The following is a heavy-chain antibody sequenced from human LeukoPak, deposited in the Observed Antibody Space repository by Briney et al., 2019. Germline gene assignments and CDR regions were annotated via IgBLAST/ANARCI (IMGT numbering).Heavy chain of an antibody. Sequence: SETLSLTCTVSGGSISSGSYYWSWIRQPAGKGLEWIGRIYTSGSTNYNPSLKSRVTISVDTSKNQFSLKLSSLTAADTAVYYCARDRAPYVWGSTNPKENWFDPWGQGTLVTVSS. CDR3: ARDRAPYVWGSTNPKENWFDP. V-gene: IGHV4-61*02. CDR2: IYTSGST. J-gene: IGHJ5*02. D-gene: IGHD3-16*01. CDR1: GGSISSGSYY.